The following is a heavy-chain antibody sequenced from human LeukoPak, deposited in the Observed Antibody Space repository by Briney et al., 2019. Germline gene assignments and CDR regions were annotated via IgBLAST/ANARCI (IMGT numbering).Heavy chain of an antibody. Sequence: ASVKVSCKASGYTFTGYYMHWVRQAPGQGLEWMGWINPNSGGTNYAQKFQGRVTMTRDTSISTAYMELSRLRSDDTAVYYCARELGGDYSNYGAFDYWGQGTLVTVSS. CDR2: INPNSGGT. V-gene: IGHV1-2*02. CDR1: GYTFTGYY. J-gene: IGHJ4*02. D-gene: IGHD4-4*01. CDR3: ARELGGDYSNYGAFDY.